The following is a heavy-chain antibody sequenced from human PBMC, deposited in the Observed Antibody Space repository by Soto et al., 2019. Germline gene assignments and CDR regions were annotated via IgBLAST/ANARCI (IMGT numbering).Heavy chain of an antibody. Sequence: QVQLVESGGGVVQPGRSLRLSCAASGFTFSSYAIHWVRQAPGKGLEWVAVISKDGSNKYYADSVKGRFTISRDNSKNTLYLQMNSLRAEDTAVYYCARDRDSVSELDYWGQGTLVTVSS. CDR3: ARDRDSVSELDY. CDR2: ISKDGSNK. D-gene: IGHD2-15*01. CDR1: GFTFSSYA. J-gene: IGHJ4*02. V-gene: IGHV3-30-3*01.